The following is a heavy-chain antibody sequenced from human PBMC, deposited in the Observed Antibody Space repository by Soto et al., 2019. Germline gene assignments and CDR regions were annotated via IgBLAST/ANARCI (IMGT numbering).Heavy chain of an antibody. Sequence: QVQLVQSGAEVQKPGASVKLSCKASGYTFTTYSMHWVRQAPGQSLEWLGWINTGNGDTRYPQKFQGRVTVTRDTSACTVYMELSSLNSEATAVYYCARDRVGNDYWGQGTQVTVSS. CDR3: ARDRVGNDY. V-gene: IGHV1-3*04. J-gene: IGHJ4*02. CDR2: INTGNGDT. CDR1: GYTFTTYS.